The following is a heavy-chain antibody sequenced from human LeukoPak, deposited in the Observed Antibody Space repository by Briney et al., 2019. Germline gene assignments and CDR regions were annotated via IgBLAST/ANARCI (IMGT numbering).Heavy chain of an antibody. D-gene: IGHD1-14*01. V-gene: IGHV1-3*01. CDR3: ARGAGFAEPLPEY. Sequence: ASVKVSCKASGYTFTSYAIQWVRQAPGQRLEWMGWINAGHGNTKYSQKFQGRVTITRDTSASTAYMELSSLRSEDTAVYYCARGAGFAEPLPEYWGQGTLLTVSS. CDR2: INAGHGNT. J-gene: IGHJ4*02. CDR1: GYTFTSYA.